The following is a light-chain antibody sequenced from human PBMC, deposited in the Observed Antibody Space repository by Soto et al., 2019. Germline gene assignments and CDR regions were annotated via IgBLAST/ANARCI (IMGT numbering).Light chain of an antibody. CDR1: QSVDRD. CDR2: DAY. V-gene: IGKV3-11*01. J-gene: IGKJ2*02. Sequence: EVVLTQSPDTLSLSPGEAATLSCMASQSVDRDVAWYQQKVGQAPRLLIYDAYTRAPGAGARFTGSGSGTDVSTAITSVEPEDLAGYYCQRRGTWPRTFSPGNKVA. CDR3: QRRGTWPRT.